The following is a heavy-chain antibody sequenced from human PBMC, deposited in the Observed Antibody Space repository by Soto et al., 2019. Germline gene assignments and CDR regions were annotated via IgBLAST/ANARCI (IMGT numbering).Heavy chain of an antibody. J-gene: IGHJ4*02. CDR3: ARVKFRGYDY. D-gene: IGHD5-12*01. V-gene: IGHV3-48*02. CDR2: ISSSSSTI. CDR1: GFTFSSYS. Sequence: VGSLRLSGAASGFTFSSYSMNWVRQAPGKGLEWVSYISSSSSTIYYADSVKGRFTISRDNAKNSLYLQMNSLRDEDTAVYYCARVKFRGYDYWGQGTLVTVSS.